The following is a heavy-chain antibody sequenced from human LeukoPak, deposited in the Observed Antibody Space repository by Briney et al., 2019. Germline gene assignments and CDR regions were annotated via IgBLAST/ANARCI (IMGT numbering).Heavy chain of an antibody. CDR1: GYTFTSCG. CDR3: AREGYYYDSSGYFDGMDV. D-gene: IGHD3-22*01. Sequence: GASVRVSCKASGYTFTSCGISWVRQAPGQGLEWMGWISAYNGNTNYAQKLQGRVTMTTDTSTSTAYMELRSLRSDDTAVYYCAREGYYYDSSGYFDGMDVWGQGTTVTVSS. CDR2: ISAYNGNT. J-gene: IGHJ6*02. V-gene: IGHV1-18*01.